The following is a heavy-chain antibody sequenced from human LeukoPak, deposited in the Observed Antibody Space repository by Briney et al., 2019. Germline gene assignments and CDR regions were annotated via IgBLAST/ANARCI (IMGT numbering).Heavy chain of an antibody. CDR2: INPNSGGT. D-gene: IGHD5-12*01. V-gene: IGHV1-2*02. CDR1: GYTFTGYY. J-gene: IGHJ5*02. CDR3: VREDGGVEWLRSNWFDP. Sequence: GASVKVSCKASGYTFTGYYMHWVRQAPGQGLEWMGWINPNSGGTNYAQIFQGRVTMTRDTSISTAYMELSRLRSDDTAVYYCVREDGGVEWLRSNWFDPWGQGTLVTVSS.